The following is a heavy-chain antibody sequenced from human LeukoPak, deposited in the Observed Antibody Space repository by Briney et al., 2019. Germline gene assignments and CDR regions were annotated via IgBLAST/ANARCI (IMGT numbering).Heavy chain of an antibody. Sequence: GGSLRLSCAASGFTFSSYATSWVRQAPGKGLEWVSAISGSGGSTYYADSVKGRFTISRDNSKNTLYLQMNSLRAEDTAVYYCAKDEYYDSSGYYYFDAFDIWGQGTMVTVSS. CDR2: ISGSGGST. V-gene: IGHV3-23*01. CDR1: GFTFSSYA. CDR3: AKDEYYDSSGYYYFDAFDI. J-gene: IGHJ3*02. D-gene: IGHD3-22*01.